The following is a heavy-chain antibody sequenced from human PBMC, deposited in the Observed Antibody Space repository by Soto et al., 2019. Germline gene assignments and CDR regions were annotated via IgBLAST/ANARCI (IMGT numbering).Heavy chain of an antibody. CDR1: GYTFTSYY. CDR3: ATPGIAAAGTLTYYYGMDV. J-gene: IGHJ6*02. D-gene: IGHD6-13*01. V-gene: IGHV1-46*01. Sequence: ASVKVSCKASGYTFTSYYMHWVRQAPGQGLEWMGIINPSGGSTSYAQKFQGRVTMTRDTSTSTVYMELSSLRSEDTAVYYCATPGIAAAGTLTYYYGMDVWGQGTTVTVSS. CDR2: INPSGGST.